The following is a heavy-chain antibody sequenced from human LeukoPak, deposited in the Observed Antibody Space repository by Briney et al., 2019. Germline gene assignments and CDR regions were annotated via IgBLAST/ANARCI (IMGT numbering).Heavy chain of an antibody. V-gene: IGHV4-59*01. D-gene: IGHD5-18*01. CDR1: GGSISTYY. CDR3: ARDAEHSYGRHFAY. J-gene: IGHJ4*02. CDR2: MQYTGNS. Sequence: SETLSLICTVSGGSISTYYWNWIRKTPGKGLEWIGFMQYTGNSKYNPSLKSRVTMLVDTSKNQFSLKLSSVTAADTAVYYCARDAEHSYGRHFAYWGQGTLVTVSS.